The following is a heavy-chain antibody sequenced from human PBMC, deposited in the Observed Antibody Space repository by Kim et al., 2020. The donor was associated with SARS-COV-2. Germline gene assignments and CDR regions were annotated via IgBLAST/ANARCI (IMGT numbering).Heavy chain of an antibody. Sequence: GGSLRLSCAASGFTFSSYSMNWVRQAPGKGLEWVSSISSSSSYIYYADSVKGRFTISRDNAKNSLYLQMNSLRAEDTAVYYCAREYGDYGRIEDWGQGTLVTVSS. V-gene: IGHV3-21*01. CDR2: ISSSSSYI. CDR1: GFTFSSYS. CDR3: AREYGDYGRIED. D-gene: IGHD4-17*01. J-gene: IGHJ4*02.